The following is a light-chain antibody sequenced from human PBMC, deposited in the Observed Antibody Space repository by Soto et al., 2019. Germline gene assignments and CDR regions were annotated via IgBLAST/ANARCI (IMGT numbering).Light chain of an antibody. V-gene: IGKV3-20*01. CDR2: GAS. Sequence: EIVLTQSPGTLSLSPGEIATLSCSASEHLSSVYLAWYQQRPGQPPRLLIYGASNRATCIPDRFSGSGSGTDCTLIINRLEPEDVAIYYCQQYGGSPRINFGQGTRLEIK. CDR1: EHLSSVY. J-gene: IGKJ5*01. CDR3: QQYGGSPRIN.